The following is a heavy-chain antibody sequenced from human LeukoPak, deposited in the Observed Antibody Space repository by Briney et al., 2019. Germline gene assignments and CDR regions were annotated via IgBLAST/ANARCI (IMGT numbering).Heavy chain of an antibody. D-gene: IGHD3-3*01. J-gene: IGHJ4*02. CDR2: IDNSGST. CDR3: ARGRITIFGVVHHHFVD. Sequence: KTSETLSLTCTVSRGSIISYYWSWSRQPPGKGLEWIGYIDNSGSTNSNPSLKSRVTMSLDTFNNQFSLKLSSVTAADTAVYYCARGRITIFGVVHHHFVDWGQGTLVTVSS. V-gene: IGHV4-59*01. CDR1: RGSIISYY.